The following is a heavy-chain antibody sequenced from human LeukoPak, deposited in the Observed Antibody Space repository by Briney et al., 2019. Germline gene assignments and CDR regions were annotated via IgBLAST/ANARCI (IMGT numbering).Heavy chain of an antibody. J-gene: IGHJ4*02. CDR3: AKFGSLHQPAY. CDR1: GFTFSSYA. CDR2: TSGSGGST. V-gene: IGHV3-23*01. D-gene: IGHD3-16*01. Sequence: GGSLRLSCAASGFTFSSYAMSWVRQAPRKGLEWVSATSGSGGSTYYADSVKGRFTISRDNSKNTLYLQMNSLRAEDTAVYYCAKFGSLHQPAYWGQGTLVTVSS.